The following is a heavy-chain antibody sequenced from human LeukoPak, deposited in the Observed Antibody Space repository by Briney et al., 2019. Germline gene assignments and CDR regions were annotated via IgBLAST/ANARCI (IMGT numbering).Heavy chain of an antibody. CDR3: ARHRVGAIDY. D-gene: IGHD1-26*01. V-gene: IGHV4-59*01. J-gene: IGHJ4*02. CDR2: IYYSGST. Sequence: SETLSLTCTVSGGSISSYYWSWIRQPPGKGLEWIGYIYYSGSTNYNPSLKSRVTISVDTSKNQFSLKRSSVTAADTAVYYCARHRVGAIDYWGQGTLVTVSS. CDR1: GGSISSYY.